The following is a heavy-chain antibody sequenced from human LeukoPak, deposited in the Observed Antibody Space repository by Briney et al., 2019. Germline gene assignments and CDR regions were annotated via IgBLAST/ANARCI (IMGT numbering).Heavy chain of an antibody. J-gene: IGHJ3*02. D-gene: IGHD3-10*02. CDR2: TKQDGREK. CDR1: GFTFSNFW. V-gene: IGHV3-7*04. Sequence: PGGSLRLSCAASGFTFSNFWMSWVRQAPGKGLEWVANTKQDGREKYYVDSVKGRFTISRDNAKNSQYLQMNSLRAEDTAVYYCARESPVPGNFAFDIWGQGTMVTVSS. CDR3: ARESPVPGNFAFDI.